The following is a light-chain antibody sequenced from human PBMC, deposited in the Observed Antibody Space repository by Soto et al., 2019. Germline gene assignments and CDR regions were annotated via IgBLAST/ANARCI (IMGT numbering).Light chain of an antibody. CDR3: GPWDSSLSAVV. J-gene: IGLJ2*01. V-gene: IGLV1-51*02. CDR2: ENN. CDR1: SSNIGNNY. Sequence: QPVLTQPPSVSAAPGQKVTISCSGSSSNIGNNYVSWYQQLPGTAPKLLIYENNKRPSGIPDRFSGSKSGTSATLGITGLQTGDEADYYCGPWDSSLSAVVFGGGTKVTVL.